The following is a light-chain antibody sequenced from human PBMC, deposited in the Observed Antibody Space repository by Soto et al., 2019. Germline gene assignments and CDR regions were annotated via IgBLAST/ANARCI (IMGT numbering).Light chain of an antibody. CDR2: KAS. V-gene: IGKV1-5*03. CDR3: QHYNSYSEA. J-gene: IGKJ1*01. CDR1: QTISSW. Sequence: DIQMTHSPSTLSGSVGDRVTITCRASQTISSWLAWYQLKPGKAPKLLIYKASTLKSGVPSRFSVSGSGTEFTLTISRLQSADFATYYCQHYNSYSEAFGQGPTLDI.